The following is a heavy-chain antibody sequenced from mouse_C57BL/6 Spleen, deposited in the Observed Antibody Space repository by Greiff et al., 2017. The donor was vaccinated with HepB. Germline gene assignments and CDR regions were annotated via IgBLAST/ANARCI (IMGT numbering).Heavy chain of an antibody. Sequence: EVKLMESGGGLVQPKGSLKLSCAASGFSFNTYAMNWVRQAPGKGLEWVARIRSKSNNYATYYADSVKDRFTISRDDSESMLYLQMNNLKTEDTAMYYCVRHGDDYDGYAMDYWGQGTSVTVSS. CDR2: IRSKSNNYAT. J-gene: IGHJ4*01. D-gene: IGHD2-4*01. CDR1: GFSFNTYA. V-gene: IGHV10-1*01. CDR3: VRHGDDYDGYAMDY.